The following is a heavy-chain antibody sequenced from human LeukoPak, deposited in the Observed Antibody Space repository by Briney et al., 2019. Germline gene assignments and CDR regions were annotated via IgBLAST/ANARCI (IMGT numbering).Heavy chain of an antibody. J-gene: IGHJ2*01. Sequence: PSETLSLTCTVSGGSISSYYWSWIRQPPGKGLEWIGYIYYSGSTNYNPSLKSRVTISVDTSKNQFSLKLSSVTAADTAVYYCARGREYYYDSSGYYYGWYFDLWGRGTLVTVSS. V-gene: IGHV4-59*01. CDR2: IYYSGST. CDR3: ARGREYYYDSSGYYYGWYFDL. D-gene: IGHD3-22*01. CDR1: GGSISSYY.